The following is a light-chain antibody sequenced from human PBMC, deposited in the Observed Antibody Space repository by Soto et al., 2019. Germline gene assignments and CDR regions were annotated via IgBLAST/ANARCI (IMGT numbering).Light chain of an antibody. V-gene: IGKV1-39*01. Sequence: DIQMTQSPSSLSASVGDTVTISCLANQTFSGHLNWYQQKPGKAPKLLIYGASFLQSGVPSRFSGSGSGADFTLTISSLQPDDSSMYFCQQSYRIPPTFGQGTKVEI. CDR2: GAS. CDR3: QQSYRIPPT. J-gene: IGKJ2*01. CDR1: QTFSGH.